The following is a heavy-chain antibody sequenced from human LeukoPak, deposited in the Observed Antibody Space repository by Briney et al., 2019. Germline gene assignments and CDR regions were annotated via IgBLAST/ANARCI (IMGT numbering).Heavy chain of an antibody. CDR2: ISSSSSYI. Sequence: GGSLRLSCAASGFTFSSYSMNWVRQAPGKGLEWVSSISSSSSYIYYADSVKCRFTISRDNAKNSLYLQMNSLRAEDTAVYYCAKGSKAAAGIFDYWGQGTLVTVSS. D-gene: IGHD6-13*01. V-gene: IGHV3-21*01. CDR3: AKGSKAAAGIFDY. CDR1: GFTFSSYS. J-gene: IGHJ4*02.